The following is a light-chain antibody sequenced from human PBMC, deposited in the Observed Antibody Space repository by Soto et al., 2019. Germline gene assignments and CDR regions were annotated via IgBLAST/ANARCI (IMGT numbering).Light chain of an antibody. Sequence: DIQMTQSPSSLFASVGDRVTITCRASQSISDNLNWYQHKPGTAPNLLIYAASSLQSGVPSRFSGSGSGTDFTLTISSLQPEDFVTYYCQQSFGTPPTFGGGTKVEIK. CDR1: QSISDN. CDR3: QQSFGTPPT. J-gene: IGKJ4*01. V-gene: IGKV1-39*01. CDR2: AAS.